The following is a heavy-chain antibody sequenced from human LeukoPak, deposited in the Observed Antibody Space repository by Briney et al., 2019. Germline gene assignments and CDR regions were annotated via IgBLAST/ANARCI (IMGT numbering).Heavy chain of an antibody. Sequence: PGGSLRLSCAVSGFTFSSYAMSWVRQAPGKGLEWVSGISGSAGSTYYANSVKGRFTITRDNSKNTLFLQMNSLRAEDTAVYYCAKGGFGESISPFDYWGQGTLVTVSS. CDR2: ISGSAGST. CDR1: GFTFSSYA. CDR3: AKGGFGESISPFDY. V-gene: IGHV3-23*01. D-gene: IGHD3-10*01. J-gene: IGHJ4*02.